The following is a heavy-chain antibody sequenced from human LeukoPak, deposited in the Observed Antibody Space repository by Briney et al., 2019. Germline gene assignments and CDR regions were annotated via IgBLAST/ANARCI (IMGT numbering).Heavy chain of an antibody. CDR2: ISGSGGST. Sequence: GGSLRLSCAASGFTFSSYAMSWVRQAPGKGLEWVSAISGSGGSTYYADSVKGRFTISRDNSKNTLYLQMNSLRAEDTAVYYCAKGIVVVPAAPYFDYGGQGTLVTVSS. CDR1: GFTFSSYA. CDR3: AKGIVVVPAAPYFDY. J-gene: IGHJ4*02. D-gene: IGHD2-2*01. V-gene: IGHV3-23*01.